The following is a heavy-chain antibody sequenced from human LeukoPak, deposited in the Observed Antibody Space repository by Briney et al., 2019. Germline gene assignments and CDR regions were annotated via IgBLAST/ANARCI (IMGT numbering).Heavy chain of an antibody. CDR2: ISGSGGST. CDR3: AKDKAYRVVDYFDY. V-gene: IGHV3-23*01. CDR1: GFTFSSYA. J-gene: IGHJ4*02. D-gene: IGHD3-3*01. Sequence: GGSLRLSCAASGFTFSSYAMSWLRQAPGKGLEWVSAISGSGGSTYYADSVKGRFTISRDNSKNTLYLQMNSLSAEDTAVYYCAKDKAYRVVDYFDYWGQGTLVTVSS.